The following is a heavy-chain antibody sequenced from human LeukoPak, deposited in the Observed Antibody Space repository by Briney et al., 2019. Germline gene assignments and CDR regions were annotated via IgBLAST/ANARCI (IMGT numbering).Heavy chain of an antibody. D-gene: IGHD4-11*01. CDR1: GFTFSRYW. J-gene: IGHJ4*02. V-gene: IGHV3-74*01. CDR2: INTDGIST. Sequence: GGSLRLSCAASGFTFSRYWMHWVRQAPGKGLVWVSRINTDGISTNYADSVKGRFTISRDNAKNTLYLQMNSLRAEDTAVYYCARTSYSTGSFDYWGQGTLVTVSS. CDR3: ARTSYSTGSFDY.